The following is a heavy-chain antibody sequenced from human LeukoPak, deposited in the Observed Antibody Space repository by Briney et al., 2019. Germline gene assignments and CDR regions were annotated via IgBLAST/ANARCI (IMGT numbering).Heavy chain of an antibody. CDR1: DGSVSSGYSY. V-gene: IGHV4-61*01. J-gene: IGHJ4*02. Sequence: SETLSLTCTVSDGSVSSGYSYWSWIRQPPGKGLEWIGYIYYSGSTKYKPSFKSRVTISGDTSKNQFSLRLSSVTAADTAVYYCARAETYYNYFYNWGQGTLVIVSS. D-gene: IGHD3-10*01. CDR2: IYYSGST. CDR3: ARAETYYNYFYN.